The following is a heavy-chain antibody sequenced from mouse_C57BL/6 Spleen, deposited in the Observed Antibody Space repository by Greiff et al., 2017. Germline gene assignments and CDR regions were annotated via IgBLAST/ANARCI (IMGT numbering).Heavy chain of an antibody. D-gene: IGHD2-5*01. V-gene: IGHV1-74*01. CDR1: GYTFTSYW. CDR3: AMCYSKGYARDY. J-gene: IGHJ4*01. CDR2: IHPSDSDT. Sequence: QVKLQQPGAELVKPGASVKVSCKASGYTFTSYWMHWVKQRPGQGLEWIGRIHPSDSDTNYNQKFKGKATLTVDKSSSTAYMQLSSLTSEGSAVYNCAMCYSKGYARDYWGHGTSVTVSS.